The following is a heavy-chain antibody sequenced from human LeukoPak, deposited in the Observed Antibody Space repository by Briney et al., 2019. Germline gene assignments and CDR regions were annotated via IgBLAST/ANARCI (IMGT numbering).Heavy chain of an antibody. CDR2: IYHSGNT. J-gene: IGHJ3*01. CDR3: ARRSLNAFDF. Sequence: PSQTLSITCTVSGGSIINRAYYWSWIRRHPGKGLEWIGNIYHSGNTYYNPSLKSRLTISVDTSKNQFSLRLSSVTAADTAVYFCARRSLNAFDFWGQGTMVTVSS. V-gene: IGHV4-31*03. CDR1: GGSIINRAYY. D-gene: IGHD1-26*01.